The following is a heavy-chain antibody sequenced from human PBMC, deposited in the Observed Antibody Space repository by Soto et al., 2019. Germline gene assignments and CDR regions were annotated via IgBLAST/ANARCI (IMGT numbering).Heavy chain of an antibody. D-gene: IGHD1-20*01. J-gene: IGHJ4*02. V-gene: IGHV1-8*02. CDR1: GYKFNTYD. CDR2: MSPSSGNT. Sequence: ASVKVSCKASGYKFNTYDINWVRRATGQGLEWMGWMSPSSGNTGYAQKFQGRVTMTRDTSVSTAYMELNSLTSDDTAVYYCARGITQGYDYWGQGTPVPVS. CDR3: ARGITQGYDY.